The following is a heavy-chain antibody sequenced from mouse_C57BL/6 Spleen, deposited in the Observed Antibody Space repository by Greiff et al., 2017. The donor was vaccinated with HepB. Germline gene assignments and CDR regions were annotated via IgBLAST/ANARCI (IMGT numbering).Heavy chain of an antibody. V-gene: IGHV14-4*01. CDR3: TSSFTETGYYYAMDY. CDR1: GFNIKDDY. CDR2: IDPENGDT. J-gene: IGHJ4*01. Sequence: EVQLQESGAELVRPGASVKLSCTASGFNIKDDYMHWVKQRPEQGLEWIGWIDPENGDTEYASKFQGKATITADTSSNTAYLQLSSLTSEDTAVYYCTSSFTETGYYYAMDYWGQGTSVTVSS.